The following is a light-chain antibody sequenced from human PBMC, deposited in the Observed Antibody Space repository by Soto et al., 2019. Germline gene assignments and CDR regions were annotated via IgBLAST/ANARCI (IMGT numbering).Light chain of an antibody. CDR3: QQYNPYSPWT. J-gene: IGKJ1*01. Sequence: DIQMTQSPSTLSASVGDRVTIPCRACQSITGWLAWFQQKPGKAPKLLISKASSLQSGVPSRFSGSGSGTEFTLTISSLQPDDFATYYCQQYNPYSPWTFGQGTKVDIK. CDR1: QSITGW. CDR2: KAS. V-gene: IGKV1-5*03.